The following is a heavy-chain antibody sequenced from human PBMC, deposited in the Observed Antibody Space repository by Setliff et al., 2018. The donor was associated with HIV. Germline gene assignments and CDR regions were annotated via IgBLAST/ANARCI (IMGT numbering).Heavy chain of an antibody. D-gene: IGHD2-2*01. V-gene: IGHV1-69*05. CDR2: IIPIFGIA. Sequence: SVKVSCKASGGTFSSYAISWVRQAPGQGLEWMGGIIPIFGIANYAQKFQGRVTITTDESTSTAYMELRSLRSDDTAVYYCARDFGGYCSSMSCPGLFDPWGQGTLVTVSS. CDR1: GGTFSSYA. J-gene: IGHJ5*02. CDR3: ARDFGGYCSSMSCPGLFDP.